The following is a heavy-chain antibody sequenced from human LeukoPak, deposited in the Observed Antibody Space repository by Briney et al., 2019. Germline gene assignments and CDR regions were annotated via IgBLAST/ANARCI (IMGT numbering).Heavy chain of an antibody. CDR2: ISYDGKNK. V-gene: IGHV3-30*03. CDR3: ARGGVGASYYFDY. J-gene: IGHJ4*02. D-gene: IGHD1-26*01. CDR1: GFTFSSYG. Sequence: GGSLRLSCAASGFTFSSYGMHWVRQAPGKGLEWGAVISYDGKNKYYSDSVKGRFTISRDNSENTLSLQMNSLRAEDTAVYYCARGGVGASYYFDYWGQGTLVTVSS.